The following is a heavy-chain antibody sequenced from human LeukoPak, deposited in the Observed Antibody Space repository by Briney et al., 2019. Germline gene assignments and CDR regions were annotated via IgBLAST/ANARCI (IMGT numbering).Heavy chain of an antibody. CDR1: GGTFSIYA. CDR3: ARDHGRLDIVLMVYAQMYFDY. CDR2: IIPIFGTA. D-gene: IGHD2-8*01. Sequence: GASVKVSCKSSGGTFSIYAISWVRQAPGQGLEWMGGIIPIFGTANYAQKFQGRVTITTDESTSTAYMELSSLRSEDTAVYYCARDHGRLDIVLMVYAQMYFDYWGQGTLVTVSS. V-gene: IGHV1-69*05. J-gene: IGHJ4*02.